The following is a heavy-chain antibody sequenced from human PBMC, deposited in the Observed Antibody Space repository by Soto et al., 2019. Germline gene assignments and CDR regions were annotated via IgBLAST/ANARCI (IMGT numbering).Heavy chain of an antibody. CDR2: VLPILNVT. V-gene: IGHV1-69*02. CDR1: GGTFSRNS. J-gene: IGHJ4*02. Sequence: QVQLVQSGAEVKKPGSSVKVSCKASGGTFSRNSFSWVRQAPGQGLEWMGRVLPILNVTHYAQKFQDRVTITADTSTGAAYMELNSLRSEDTAVYYCARGSPKFDYWGQGTLVTVSA. CDR3: ARGSPKFDY. D-gene: IGHD2-15*01.